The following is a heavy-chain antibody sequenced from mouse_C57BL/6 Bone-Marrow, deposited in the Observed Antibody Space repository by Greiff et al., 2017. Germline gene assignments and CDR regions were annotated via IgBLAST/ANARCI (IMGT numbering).Heavy chain of an antibody. J-gene: IGHJ1*03. D-gene: IGHD1-1*01. CDR3: ARWGTTVVATDWYFDV. Sequence: QVHVKQPGAELVKPGASVKLSCKASGYTFTSYWMHWVKQRPGRGLEWIGRIDPNSGGTKYNEKFKSKATLTVDKPSSTAYMQLSSLTSEDSAVYYCARWGTTVVATDWYFDVWGTGTTVSVPS. CDR1: GYTFTSYW. V-gene: IGHV1-72*01. CDR2: IDPNSGGT.